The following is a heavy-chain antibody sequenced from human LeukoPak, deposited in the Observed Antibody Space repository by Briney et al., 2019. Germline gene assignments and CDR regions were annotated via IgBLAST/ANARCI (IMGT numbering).Heavy chain of an antibody. CDR2: ISYDGSNK. Sequence: TGGSLRLSCGASGFTFSSYAMHWIRQAPGKGLEWVAVISYDGSNKYYADSVNGRFTISRDNSKNTLYLQMHSLKAEDTAVYYCARRGYDCRSTSCYLPPYYYYYYLDVWGKGTTVTVSS. CDR1: GFTFSSYA. J-gene: IGHJ6*03. CDR3: ARRGYDCRSTSCYLPPYYYYYYLDV. D-gene: IGHD2-2*01. V-gene: IGHV3-30*04.